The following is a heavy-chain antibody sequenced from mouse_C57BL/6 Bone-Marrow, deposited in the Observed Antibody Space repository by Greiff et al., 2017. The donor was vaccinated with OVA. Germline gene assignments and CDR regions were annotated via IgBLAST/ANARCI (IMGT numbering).Heavy chain of an antibody. CDR3: ARGGYYYAMDY. V-gene: IGHV1-64*01. CDR1: GYTFTSYW. CDR2: IHPNSGST. J-gene: IGHJ4*01. Sequence: QVQLQQPGAELVKPGASVKLSCKASGYTFTSYWMHWVKQRPGQGLEWVGMIHPNSGSTNYNEKFKSKATLTVDKSSSTAYMQLSSLTSEDSAVYYCARGGYYYAMDYWGQGTSVTVSS. D-gene: IGHD2-2*01.